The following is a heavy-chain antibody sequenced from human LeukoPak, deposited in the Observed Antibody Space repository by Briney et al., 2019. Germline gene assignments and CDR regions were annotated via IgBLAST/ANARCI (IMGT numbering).Heavy chain of an antibody. CDR2: INSDGSST. V-gene: IGHV3-74*01. Sequence: GGSLRLSCAASGFTFSSYWTHWVRQAPGKGLVWVSRINSDGSSTSYADSVKGRYTISRDNAKNTLYLQMNSLRAEDTAVYYCATEGGYSGSLLDYWGQGTLVTVSS. CDR1: GFTFSSYW. CDR3: ATEGGYSGSLLDY. J-gene: IGHJ4*02. D-gene: IGHD6-13*01.